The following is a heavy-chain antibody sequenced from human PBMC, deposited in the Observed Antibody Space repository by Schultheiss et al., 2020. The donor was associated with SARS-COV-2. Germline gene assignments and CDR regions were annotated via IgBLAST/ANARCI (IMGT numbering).Heavy chain of an antibody. J-gene: IGHJ5*02. V-gene: IGHV4-61*01. CDR3: ARMSLPGYVNVPFDP. Sequence: SETLSLTCTVSGGSVDSDSYSWNWIRQPPGKGLEWIGNIYYTDSPNYNPSLSGRVTMSVDTSKNQFSLKLSSVTAADTAVYYCARMSLPGYVNVPFDPWGQGTLVTVSS. D-gene: IGHD5-12*01. CDR2: IYYTDSP. CDR1: GGSVDSDSYS.